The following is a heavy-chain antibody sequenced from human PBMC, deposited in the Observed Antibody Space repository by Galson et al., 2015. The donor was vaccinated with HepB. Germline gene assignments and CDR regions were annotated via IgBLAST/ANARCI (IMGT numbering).Heavy chain of an antibody. D-gene: IGHD6-13*01. CDR1: GYTFTSYG. CDR2: ISAYNGNT. J-gene: IGHJ6*02. Sequence: QSGAEVKKPGESLRISCKASGYTFTSYGISWVRQAPGQGLEWMGWISAYNGNTNYAQKLQGRVTMTTDTSTSTAYMELRSLRSDDTAVYYCATTHPQRAADYGMGVWGQGTTVTVSS. V-gene: IGHV1-18*01. CDR3: ATTHPQRAADYGMGV.